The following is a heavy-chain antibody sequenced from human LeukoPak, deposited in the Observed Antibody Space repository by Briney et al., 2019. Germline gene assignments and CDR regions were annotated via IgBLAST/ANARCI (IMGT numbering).Heavy chain of an antibody. CDR3: AREMSLSSSGWYRHFDY. D-gene: IGHD6-19*01. Sequence: GGSLRLSCAASGFIFSSYGMHWVRQAPGKGLEWVAVIWYDGSNKYYADSVKGRFTISRDNSKNTLYLQMNSLRAEDTAVYYCAREMSLSSSGWYRHFDYWGQGTLVTVSS. CDR2: IWYDGSNK. J-gene: IGHJ4*02. CDR1: GFIFSSYG. V-gene: IGHV3-33*01.